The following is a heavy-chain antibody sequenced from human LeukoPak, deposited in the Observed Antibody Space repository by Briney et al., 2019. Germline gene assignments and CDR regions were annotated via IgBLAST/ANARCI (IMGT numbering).Heavy chain of an antibody. D-gene: IGHD2-15*01. CDR1: GGTFSSYA. J-gene: IGHJ5*02. CDR3: ARELLNNWFDP. Sequence: ASVKVSCKASGGTFSSYAISWVRQAPGQGLEWMGWISAYNGNTNYAQKLQGRVTMTTDTSTSTAYMELRSLRSDDTAVYYCARELLNNWFDPWGQGTLVTVSS. V-gene: IGHV1-18*01. CDR2: ISAYNGNT.